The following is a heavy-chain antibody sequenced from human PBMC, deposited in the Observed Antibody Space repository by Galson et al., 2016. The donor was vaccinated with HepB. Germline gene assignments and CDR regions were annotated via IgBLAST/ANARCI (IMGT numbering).Heavy chain of an antibody. CDR2: IHAAKGDT. J-gene: IGHJ4*02. CDR3: ARGHDLVVVPPDAYFDYWGLGPLGH. D-gene: IGHD2-2*01. Sequence: SVKVSCKASGYTLTSYPMHWVRQAPGQRFEWMGWIHAAKGDTKYSQKFQDRVTLTSDTSASTAYMELGSLRSEDTAVYYCARGHDLVVVPPDAYFDYWGLGPLGHWGQGTLVTVSS. V-gene: IGHV1-3*01. CDR1: GYTLTSYP.